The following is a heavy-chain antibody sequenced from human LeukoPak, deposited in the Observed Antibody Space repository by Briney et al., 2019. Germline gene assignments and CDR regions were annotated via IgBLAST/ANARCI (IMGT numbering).Heavy chain of an antibody. D-gene: IGHD3-16*02. CDR1: GGSTSSYY. V-gene: IGHV4-59*01. J-gene: IGHJ4*02. Sequence: PSETLSLTCTVSGGSTSSYYWSWIRQPPGKGLEWIGYIYYSGSTNYNPSLKSRVTISVDTSKNQCSLKLSSVTAADTAVYYCARGGRLITFGGVIDNYFDYWGQGTLVTVSS. CDR2: IYYSGST. CDR3: ARGGRLITFGGVIDNYFDY.